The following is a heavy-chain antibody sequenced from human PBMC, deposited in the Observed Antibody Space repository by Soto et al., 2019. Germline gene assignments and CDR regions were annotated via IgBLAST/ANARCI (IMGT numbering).Heavy chain of an antibody. J-gene: IGHJ4*02. CDR2: ISDSGST. Sequence: SETLSLTCTVSAGSIKSFYWSWIRQPPGKGLEWIGYISDSGSTNYNPSLRSRVTISLDTSRNQFSLKLSSVTAADTAVYYCARTYSGYYFDYWGQGTLVTVSS. V-gene: IGHV4-59*08. CDR3: ARTYSGYYFDY. CDR1: AGSIKSFY. D-gene: IGHD5-12*01.